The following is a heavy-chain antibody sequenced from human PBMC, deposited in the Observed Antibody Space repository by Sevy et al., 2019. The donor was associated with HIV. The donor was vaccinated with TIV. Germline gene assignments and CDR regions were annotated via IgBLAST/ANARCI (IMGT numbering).Heavy chain of an antibody. CDR3: AREGDTVLVPTAVDAFDF. V-gene: IGHV3-74*01. J-gene: IGHJ3*01. D-gene: IGHD2-2*01. CDR1: GFTFSNYW. Sequence: GGSLRLSCAASGFTFSNYWMHWVRQAPGKGLVWVARIKTDGSSRDFADSVKGRFFISRDNAKNLVYLQMDSLRAEDTAVYYCAREGDTVLVPTAVDAFDFWGQGTMVTVSS. CDR2: IKTDGSSR.